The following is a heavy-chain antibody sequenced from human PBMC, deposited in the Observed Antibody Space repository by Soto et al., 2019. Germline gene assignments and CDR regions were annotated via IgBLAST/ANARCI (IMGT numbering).Heavy chain of an antibody. CDR1: CGSISSYY. CDR2: IYYSGST. D-gene: IGHD5-12*01. CDR3: ARLRGYSGYDYSPYFDY. Sequence: PSETLSLTCTVSCGSISSYYWSWIRQPPGKGLEWIGYIYYSGSTNYNPSLKSRVTISVDTSRNQFSLKLSSVTAADTAVYYCARLRGYSGYDYSPYFDYWGQGTLVTVSS. J-gene: IGHJ4*02. V-gene: IGHV4-59*08.